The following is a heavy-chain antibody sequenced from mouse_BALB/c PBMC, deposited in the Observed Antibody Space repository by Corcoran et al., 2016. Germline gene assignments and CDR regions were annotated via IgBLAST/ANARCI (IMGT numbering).Heavy chain of an antibody. V-gene: IGHV1-26*01. J-gene: IGHJ4*01. D-gene: IGHD1-1*01. Sequence: EVQLQQSGPELVKPGASVKISCKASGYSFTGYYMHWVKQSHVKSLEWIGRINPYNGATSYNQNFKDKASLTVDKSSSTAYMELHSLTSDDSAVYYCASCTTVVDYYAMDYWGQGTSVTVSS. CDR3: ASCTTVVDYYAMDY. CDR1: GYSFTGYY. CDR2: INPYNGAT.